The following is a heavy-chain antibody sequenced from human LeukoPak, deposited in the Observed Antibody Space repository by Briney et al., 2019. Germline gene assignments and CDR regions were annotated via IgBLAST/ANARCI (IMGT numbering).Heavy chain of an antibody. CDR3: ARHLSGTTMAHYFDH. V-gene: IGHV4-39*01. CDR2: IYSSGNT. CDR1: GASISSGRNY. D-gene: IGHD1-1*01. J-gene: IGHJ4*02. Sequence: SETLSLTCTVSGASISSGRNYWGWIRQSPGKGLKGIASIYSSGNTYYNPSLQSRVSVSVDTSKNQFSVRLSSLTAADTAVYYCARHLSGTTMAHYFDHWGQGTVVTVSS.